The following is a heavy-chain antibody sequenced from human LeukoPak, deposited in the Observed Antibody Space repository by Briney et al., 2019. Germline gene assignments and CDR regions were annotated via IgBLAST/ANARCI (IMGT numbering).Heavy chain of an antibody. CDR2: INHSGST. D-gene: IGHD3-22*01. CDR3: ARSRYYDSSGLSPVDY. CDR1: GGSFSGYY. J-gene: IGHJ4*02. V-gene: IGHV4-34*01. Sequence: SETLSLTCAVYGGSFSGYYWSWIRQPPGKGLEWIGEINHSGSTNYNPSLKGRVTISVDTSKNQLSLKLSSVTAADTAVYYCARSRYYDSSGLSPVDYWGQGTLVTVSS.